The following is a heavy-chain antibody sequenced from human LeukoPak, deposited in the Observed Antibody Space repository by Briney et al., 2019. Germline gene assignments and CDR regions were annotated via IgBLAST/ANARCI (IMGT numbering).Heavy chain of an antibody. D-gene: IGHD4-17*01. CDR1: GGSFSDYY. V-gene: IGHV4-34*01. CDR2: INHRGST. J-gene: IGHJ4*02. CDR3: ARAPVYGDYAQVVDYFDY. Sequence: SETLSLTCEVYGGSFSDYYWTWIRQPPGKGLEWIGEINHRGSTNYNPSLKSPVTISVDTSKNQFSLRLSSVTAADTAVYYCARAPVYGDYAQVVDYFDYWGQGTLVTVSS.